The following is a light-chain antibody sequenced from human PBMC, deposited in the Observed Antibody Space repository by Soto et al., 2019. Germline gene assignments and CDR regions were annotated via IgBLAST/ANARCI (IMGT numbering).Light chain of an antibody. CDR2: DAS. CDR3: QQYNTFWT. J-gene: IGKJ1*01. V-gene: IGKV1-5*01. CDR1: QSISSW. Sequence: QITKSPSTLSASVGDRATPSCRASQSISSWLAWYQQQPAKAPKLRFYDASSLESGVPSRFSGSASGTDFTLTISSLQPDDFATYYCQQYNTFWTFGQGTKVDI.